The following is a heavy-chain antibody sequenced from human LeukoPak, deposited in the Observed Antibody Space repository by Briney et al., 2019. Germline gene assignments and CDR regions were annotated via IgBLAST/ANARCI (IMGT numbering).Heavy chain of an antibody. V-gene: IGHV4-39*07. J-gene: IGHJ4*02. CDR2: IYYSGST. Sequence: PSETLSLTCTVPGGSISSSSYYWGWIRQPPGKGLEWTGSIYYSGSTYYNPSLKSRVTISVDTSKNQFSLKVSSVTAADTAGYYCARVCLYFYESSGYYDYWGQGTLVTVSS. CDR1: GGSISSSSYY. D-gene: IGHD3-22*01. CDR3: ARVCLYFYESSGYYDY.